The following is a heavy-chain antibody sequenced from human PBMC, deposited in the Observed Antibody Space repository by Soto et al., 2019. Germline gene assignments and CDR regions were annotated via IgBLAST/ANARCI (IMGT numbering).Heavy chain of an antibody. V-gene: IGHV2-5*02. J-gene: IGHJ4*02. CDR3: AHSSGWLFDY. Sequence: QITLKESGPTLVKPTQTLTLTCTFSGFSLNTPAVGVGWIRQPPGKALEWLAFTYWDDDTHYTPSLKGRLTITQDTSKNQVILTMTNTDPVDTATYSCAHSSGWLFDYWGQGTLVTVSS. CDR2: TYWDDDT. D-gene: IGHD6-19*01. CDR1: GFSLNTPAVG.